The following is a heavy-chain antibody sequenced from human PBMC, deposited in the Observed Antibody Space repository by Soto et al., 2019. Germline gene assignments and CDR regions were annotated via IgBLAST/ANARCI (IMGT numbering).Heavy chain of an antibody. Sequence: VQLVQSGAEVKKPGGSLRLSCAASGITFSSAWMHWVRQAPGKGLVWVSRINSDGSSISYADSVKGRFTISRDNVKNTLYLQMSSLRADDTAVYYCARAAGARFGLDVWGQGTTVTVSS. J-gene: IGHJ6*02. CDR2: INSDGSSI. CDR1: GITFSSAW. D-gene: IGHD3-10*01. V-gene: IGHV3-74*02. CDR3: ARAAGARFGLDV.